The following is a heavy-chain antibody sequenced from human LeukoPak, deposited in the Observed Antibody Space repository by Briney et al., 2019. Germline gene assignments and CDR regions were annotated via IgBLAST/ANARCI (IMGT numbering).Heavy chain of an antibody. J-gene: IGHJ5*02. Sequence: PSETLSLTCTVSGGSISSYYWSWIRQPPGKGLEWIGYIYYSGSTNYNPSLKSRVTISVDTSKNQFSLNLTSVTAADTAVYYCARCNSNYVSWFDPWGQGTLVTVSS. CDR3: ARCNSNYVSWFDP. D-gene: IGHD4-11*01. CDR2: IYYSGST. CDR1: GGSISSYY. V-gene: IGHV4-59*01.